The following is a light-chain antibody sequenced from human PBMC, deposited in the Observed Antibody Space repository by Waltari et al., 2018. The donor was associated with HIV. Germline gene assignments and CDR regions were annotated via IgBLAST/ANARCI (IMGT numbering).Light chain of an antibody. CDR1: SSKIGRNT. Sequence: QSVLSQPPSASGTPGQRVTISCSGGSSKIGRNTVNWYQQLPGPAPTLLIYSNNPRPAGVPDRFSGSKSCTSASLDISGLQSEDEADYYCATWDDRMNGVVFGGGTKLTVL. CDR2: SNN. CDR3: ATWDDRMNGVV. V-gene: IGLV1-44*01. J-gene: IGLJ2*01.